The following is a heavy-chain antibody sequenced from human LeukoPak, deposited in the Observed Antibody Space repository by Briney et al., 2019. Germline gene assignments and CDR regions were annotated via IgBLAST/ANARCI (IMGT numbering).Heavy chain of an antibody. J-gene: IGHJ3*02. D-gene: IGHD1/OR15-1a*01. V-gene: IGHV1-2*02. Sequence: GASVKVACKASGYTFTGYYIHWVRQAPGQGPEWMGWINPNSGGTNYAQKFQGRVTVTRDTSITTTCMELSRLRSDDTAVYYCARADVVGTTLFAAFDIWGQGTMVTVSA. CDR1: GYTFTGYY. CDR2: INPNSGGT. CDR3: ARADVVGTTLFAAFDI.